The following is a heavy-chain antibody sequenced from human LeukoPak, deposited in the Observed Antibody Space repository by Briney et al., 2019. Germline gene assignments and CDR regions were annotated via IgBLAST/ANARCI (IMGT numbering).Heavy chain of an antibody. J-gene: IGHJ2*01. V-gene: IGHV3-53*01. D-gene: IGHD2-21*01. Sequence: GGSLRLSCAASGFTVSTNYMNWVRQAPGKGLEWVSILYSGSDTYYADSVKGRFTISRDDCRNTMFLHMNSLKAEDTAIYYCARVGDHFHWFLDLWGRGTLVAVSS. CDR3: ARVGDHFHWFLDL. CDR1: GFTVSTNY. CDR2: LYSGSDT.